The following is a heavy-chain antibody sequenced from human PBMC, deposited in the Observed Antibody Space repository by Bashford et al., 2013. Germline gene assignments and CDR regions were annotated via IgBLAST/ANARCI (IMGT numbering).Heavy chain of an antibody. Sequence: PGGSLRLSCAASGFTSVTTIWTGPQAPGKGLEWVGRIRKKVNSYTTEYAASVKGRFTISRDDSKNSVYLQMNSLKTEDTAVYYCAALCSSTTCYLDPWGQGTLVTVSS. CDR3: AALCSSTTCYLDP. J-gene: IGHJ5*02. V-gene: IGHV3-72*01. CDR1: GFTSVTT. D-gene: IGHD2-2*01. CDR2: IRKKVNSYTT.